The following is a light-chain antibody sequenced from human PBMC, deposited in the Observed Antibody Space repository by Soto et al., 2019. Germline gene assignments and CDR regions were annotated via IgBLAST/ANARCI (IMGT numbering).Light chain of an antibody. CDR1: SSDVGGYNY. V-gene: IGLV2-8*01. CDR3: SSYAGSNNYV. CDR2: EVS. Sequence: QSVLTQPPSASGSPVQSVTISYTGTSSDVGGYNYVSWYQQHPGKAPKLMIYEVSKRPSGVPDRFSGSKSGNTASLTVSGLQAEDEADYYCSSYAGSNNYVFGTGTKLTVL. J-gene: IGLJ1*01.